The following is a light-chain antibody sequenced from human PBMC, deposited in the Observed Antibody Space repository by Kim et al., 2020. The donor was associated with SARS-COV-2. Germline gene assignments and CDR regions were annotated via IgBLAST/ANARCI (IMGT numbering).Light chain of an antibody. J-gene: IGLJ2*01. V-gene: IGLV3-21*04. CDR3: QVWDSSSDHVV. CDR1: NIGSKS. CDR2: HDS. Sequence: APGKTTRITCGVNNIGSKSVHWYQQKPGQAPVLVIYHDSDRPSGIPERFSGSNSGNTATLTISRVEAGDEADYYCQVWDSSSDHVVFGGGTQLTVL.